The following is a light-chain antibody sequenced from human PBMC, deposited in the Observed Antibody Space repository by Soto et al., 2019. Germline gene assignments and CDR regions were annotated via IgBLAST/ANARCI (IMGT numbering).Light chain of an antibody. CDR2: DVS. Sequence: QSALTQPRSVSGSPGQSVTISCTGTSSDIGGYNYVSWYQQHPGKVPKLMLYDVSKRPSGVPDRFSGSKSGNTASLTISGLQAEDEADYYCCSYAGTYTDVFGSGTKLTVL. CDR1: SSDIGGYNY. CDR3: CSYAGTYTDV. V-gene: IGLV2-11*01. J-gene: IGLJ1*01.